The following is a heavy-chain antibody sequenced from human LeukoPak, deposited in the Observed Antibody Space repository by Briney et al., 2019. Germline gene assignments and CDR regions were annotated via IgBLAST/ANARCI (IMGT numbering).Heavy chain of an antibody. CDR1: GFTFSSYS. D-gene: IGHD3-3*01. CDR3: ARSRRFLEWFDAFDI. J-gene: IGHJ3*02. CDR2: ISSSSSYI. Sequence: PGGPLRLSFAASGFTFSSYSMNWVRQAPGKGLEWFPSISSSSSYIYYADSVKGRFTISRDNAKNSLYLQMNSLRAEDTAVYYCARSRRFLEWFDAFDIWGQGTMVTVSS. V-gene: IGHV3-21*01.